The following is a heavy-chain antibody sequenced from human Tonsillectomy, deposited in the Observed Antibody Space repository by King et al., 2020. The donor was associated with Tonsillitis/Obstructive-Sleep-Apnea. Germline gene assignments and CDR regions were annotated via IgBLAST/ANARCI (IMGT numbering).Heavy chain of an antibody. Sequence: QLVQSGGGLVKPGGSLRLSCAASGFTFSSYNINWIRQAPGKGLEWVSSISTSSSYIYYADSVKGRFTISRDNAKDSLYLQMNSLRVDDTAVYYCARDRGATQYFDESSGYPPPPHSFDIWGQGTMVTVSS. CDR3: ARDRGATQYFDESSGYPPPPHSFDI. J-gene: IGHJ3*02. CDR1: GFTFSSYN. V-gene: IGHV3-21*01. CDR2: ISTSSSYI. D-gene: IGHD3-22*01.